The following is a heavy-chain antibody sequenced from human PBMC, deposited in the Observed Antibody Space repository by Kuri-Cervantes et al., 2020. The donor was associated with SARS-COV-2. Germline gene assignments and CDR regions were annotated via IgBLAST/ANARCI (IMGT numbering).Heavy chain of an antibody. CDR1: GGTFSSYD. J-gene: IGHJ6*03. Sequence: ASVKVSCKASGGTFSSYDINWVRQATGQGLEWMGWMNPNSGNTGYAQKFQGRVTMTRNTSISTAYMELSSLRSEDTAVYYCARGGLGITIFGVVTNSNYYYYMDVWGKGTTVTVSS. CDR2: MNPNSGNT. V-gene: IGHV1-8*01. D-gene: IGHD3-3*01. CDR3: ARGGLGITIFGVVTNSNYYYYMDV.